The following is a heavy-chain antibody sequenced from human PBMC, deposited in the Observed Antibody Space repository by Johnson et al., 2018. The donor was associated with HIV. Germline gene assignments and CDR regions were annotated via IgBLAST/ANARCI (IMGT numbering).Heavy chain of an antibody. Sequence: EVQLVESGGGVVRPGGSLRISCVASGFKLYEYDVSWVRQVPGKGLEWVSGINWNGGSTGYADSVTGRFTISRDNAKNSLYLQMNSLRAEDTALYYCARVGYSNYGGGAFDIWGQGTMVTVSS. CDR1: GFKLYEYD. V-gene: IGHV3-20*04. J-gene: IGHJ3*02. CDR3: ARVGYSNYGGGAFDI. CDR2: INWNGGST. D-gene: IGHD4-11*01.